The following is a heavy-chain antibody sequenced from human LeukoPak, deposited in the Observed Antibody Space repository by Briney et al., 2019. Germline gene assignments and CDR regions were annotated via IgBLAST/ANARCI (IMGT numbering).Heavy chain of an antibody. D-gene: IGHD3-10*01. V-gene: IGHV1-46*01. CDR3: ARGRSLFWYFDL. CDR1: GYAFTGYY. J-gene: IGHJ2*01. CDR2: INPSGGST. Sequence: ASVKVSCKASGYAFTGYYMHWVRQAPGQGLEWMGIINPSGGSTSYAQKFQGRVTMTRDTSTSTVYMELSSLRSEDTAVYYCARGRSLFWYFDLWGRGTLVTVSS.